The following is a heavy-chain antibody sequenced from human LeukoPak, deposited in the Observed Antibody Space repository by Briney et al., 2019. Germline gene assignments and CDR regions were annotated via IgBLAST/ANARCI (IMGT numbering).Heavy chain of an antibody. CDR1: GGSISSYY. Sequence: PSETLSLTRTVSGGSISSYYWSWIRQPPGKGLEWIGYIYYSGSTNYNPSLKSRVTISVDTSKNQFSLKLSSVTAADTAVYYCAREYLAAFDIWGQGTMVTVSS. CDR2: IYYSGST. J-gene: IGHJ3*02. V-gene: IGHV4-59*01. CDR3: AREYLAAFDI.